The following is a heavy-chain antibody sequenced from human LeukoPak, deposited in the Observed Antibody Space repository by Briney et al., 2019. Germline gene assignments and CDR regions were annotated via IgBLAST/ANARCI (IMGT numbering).Heavy chain of an antibody. V-gene: IGHV3-23*01. CDR2: ISGSGGST. Sequence: PSETLSLTCAVYGGSFSGYYWSWIRQPPGKGLEWVSAISGSGGSTYYADSVKGRFTISRDNSKNTLYLQMNSLRAEDTAVYYCAKDQRGGPRYYFDYWGRGTLVTVSS. J-gene: IGHJ4*02. CDR1: GGSFSGYY. CDR3: AKDQRGGPRYYFDY. D-gene: IGHD6-25*01.